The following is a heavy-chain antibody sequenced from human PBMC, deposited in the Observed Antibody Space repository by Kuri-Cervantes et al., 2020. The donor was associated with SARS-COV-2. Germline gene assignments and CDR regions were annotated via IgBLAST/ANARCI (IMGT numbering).Heavy chain of an antibody. CDR2: ISGSGGST. J-gene: IGHJ4*02. Sequence: GESLKISCAASGFTFSSYWMSWVRQAPGKGLEWVSAISGSGGSTYYADSVKGRFTISRDNSKNTLYLQMNSLRAEDTAVYYCAKDSVVGSGWFFDYWGQGTLVTVSS. CDR1: GFTFSSYW. CDR3: AKDSVVGSGWFFDY. V-gene: IGHV3-23*01. D-gene: IGHD6-19*01.